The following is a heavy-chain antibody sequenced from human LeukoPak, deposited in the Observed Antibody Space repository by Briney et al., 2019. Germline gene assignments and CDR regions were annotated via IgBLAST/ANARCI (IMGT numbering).Heavy chain of an antibody. V-gene: IGHV1-46*01. D-gene: IGHD5-12*01. Sequence: ASVKVSCKASGYTFTSYYMHWVRQAPGQGLEWMGIINPSGGSTSYAQKFQGRVTMTRDTSTSTVYMELSSLRSEDTAVYYCAREGPPGATSTNWFDPWGQGTLVTVSS. CDR1: GYTFTSYY. J-gene: IGHJ5*02. CDR2: INPSGGST. CDR3: AREGPPGATSTNWFDP.